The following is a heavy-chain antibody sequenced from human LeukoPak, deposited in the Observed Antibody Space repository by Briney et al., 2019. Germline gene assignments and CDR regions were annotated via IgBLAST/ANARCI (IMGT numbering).Heavy chain of an antibody. Sequence: SETLSLTCTVSGGSITTDFWSWIRQPPGKGLEWIGEINHSGSTNYNPSLKSRVTISVDTSKNQFSLKLSSVTAADTAVYYCARGNHRFWSGYYGYWGQGTLVTVSS. CDR1: GGSITTDF. CDR2: INHSGST. J-gene: IGHJ4*02. V-gene: IGHV4-34*01. CDR3: ARGNHRFWSGYYGY. D-gene: IGHD3-3*01.